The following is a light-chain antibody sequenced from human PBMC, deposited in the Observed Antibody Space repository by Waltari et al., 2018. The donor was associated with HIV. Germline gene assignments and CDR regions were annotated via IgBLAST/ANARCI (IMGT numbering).Light chain of an antibody. CDR1: SSNIGAGYD. CDR3: QSYDSSLSWV. V-gene: IGLV1-40*01. J-gene: IGLJ3*02. Sequence: QSVLTQPPSVSGAPGQRVTISCTGSSSNIGAGYDVHWYQQLPGTAPKLLIYGNSKRPSGVLDRFSGSKSGTSASLAITGLQAEDEADYYCQSYDSSLSWVFGGGTKLTVL. CDR2: GNS.